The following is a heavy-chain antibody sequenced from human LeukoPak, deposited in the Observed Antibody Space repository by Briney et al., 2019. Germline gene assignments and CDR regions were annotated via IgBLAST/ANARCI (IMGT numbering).Heavy chain of an antibody. D-gene: IGHD2-8*02. CDR1: GFTFSYYW. J-gene: IGHJ4*02. V-gene: IGHV3-7*03. CDR2: IKQDGSEE. CDR3: ASKGCTGGNCKHYFDY. Sequence: GGSLRLSCAASGFTFSYYWMSWVRQAPGKGLEWVANIKQDGSEEYYVDSVKGRFTISRDNAKNSLYLQMNSLRAEDTAVYYCASKGCTGGNCKHYFDYWGQGTLVTVAS.